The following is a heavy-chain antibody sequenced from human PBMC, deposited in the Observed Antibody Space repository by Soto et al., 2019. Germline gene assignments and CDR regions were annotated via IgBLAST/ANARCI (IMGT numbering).Heavy chain of an antibody. J-gene: IGHJ6*02. CDR1: GFTFSSYS. CDR3: ARDKGYYDFWSGFDTRNYYYYYVTDV. Sequence: LRLSFAASGFTFSSYSMNWVRQAPGKGLEWVSSISSSSSYIYYADSVKGRFTISRDNAKNSLYLQMNSLRAEDTAVYYCARDKGYYDFWSGFDTRNYYYYYVTDVWGPGTTVTVSS. CDR2: ISSSSSYI. V-gene: IGHV3-21*01. D-gene: IGHD3-3*01.